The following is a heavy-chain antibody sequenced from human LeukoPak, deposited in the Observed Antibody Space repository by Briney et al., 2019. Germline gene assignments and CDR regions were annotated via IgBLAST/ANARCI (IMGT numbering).Heavy chain of an antibody. V-gene: IGHV1-69*13. D-gene: IGHD2-15*01. CDR2: IIPIFGTA. J-gene: IGHJ4*02. Sequence: ASVKVSCKASGGTFSSYAISWVRQAPGQGLEWMGGIIPIFGTANYAQKFQGRVTITADEPTSTAYMDLSSLRSEDTAVYYCARGSRRCSGASCYREFDSWGQGTLVTVSS. CDR1: GGTFSSYA. CDR3: ARGSRRCSGASCYREFDS.